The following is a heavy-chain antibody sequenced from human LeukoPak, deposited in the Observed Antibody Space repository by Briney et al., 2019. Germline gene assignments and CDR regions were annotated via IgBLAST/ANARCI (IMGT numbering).Heavy chain of an antibody. V-gene: IGHV3-74*01. CDR1: GFTFNRFW. CDR2: IISDGSST. CDR3: AREDVDITVATSGAFDL. D-gene: IGHD6-19*01. Sequence: SGGSLRLSCAASGFTFNRFWMHWVRQAPGKGLVWVSRIISDGSSTNYADSVKGRFTISRDNAKNTLYLQMNSLRAEDTALYYCAREDVDITVATSGAFDLWGQGTMVTVSS. J-gene: IGHJ3*01.